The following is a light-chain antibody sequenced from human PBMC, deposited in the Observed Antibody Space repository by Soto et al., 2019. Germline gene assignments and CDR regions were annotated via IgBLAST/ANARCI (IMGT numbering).Light chain of an antibody. V-gene: IGKV3-11*01. CDR3: QQRFSWPPLT. CDR2: DAS. CDR1: QSVSSY. Sequence: EIVLTQSPATLSLSPGERATLSCRASQSVSSYLAWYQQKPGQAPRLLIYDASNRATGLPARFSGSGSGTDFTLTXSSLEPEDXXVYYCQQRFSWPPLTFGGGTKVEIK. J-gene: IGKJ4*01.